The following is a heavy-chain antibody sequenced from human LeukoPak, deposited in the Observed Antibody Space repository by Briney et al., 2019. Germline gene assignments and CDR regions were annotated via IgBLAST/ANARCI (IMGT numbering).Heavy chain of an antibody. CDR3: AKGLRNYYYYGMDV. CDR1: VSTVGSND. D-gene: IGHD4-17*01. CDR2: ISGSGGST. Sequence: GASLRLSCAASVSTVGSNDMSWVRKAPGKGLEWFLAISGSGGSTYYADSVKGRFTISRDNSKNTLYLQMNSLRAEDTAVYYCAKGLRNYYYYGMDVWGQGTTVTVSS. J-gene: IGHJ6*02. V-gene: IGHV3-23*01.